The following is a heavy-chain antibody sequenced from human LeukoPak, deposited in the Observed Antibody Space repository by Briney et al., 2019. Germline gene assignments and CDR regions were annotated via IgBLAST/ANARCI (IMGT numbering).Heavy chain of an antibody. CDR2: ISGGGDPT. J-gene: IGHJ4*02. D-gene: IGHD1-26*01. Sequence: GSLRLSCAASGFSFSSYTMNWVRQAPGKGLEWVSAISGGGDPTYYADSVKGRFTISRDNSKNRLYLQLNSLRAEDTAVYYCAKDPRGGYSGSWYFDYWGQGTLVTVSS. CDR1: GFSFSSYT. CDR3: AKDPRGGYSGSWYFDY. V-gene: IGHV3-23*01.